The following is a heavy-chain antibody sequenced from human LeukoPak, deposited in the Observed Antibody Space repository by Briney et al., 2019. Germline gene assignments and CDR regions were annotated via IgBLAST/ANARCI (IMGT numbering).Heavy chain of an antibody. D-gene: IGHD3/OR15-3a*01. Sequence: GGSLRLSCAASGFTFNNYAMSWVRQAPGKGLEWVSAISGSGGSTYYADSVKGRFTISRDNSKNTLYLQMNSLRAEDTALYYCATIGTGYYREDSWGQGTLVTVSS. V-gene: IGHV3-23*01. J-gene: IGHJ4*02. CDR2: ISGSGGST. CDR1: GFTFNNYA. CDR3: ATIGTGYYREDS.